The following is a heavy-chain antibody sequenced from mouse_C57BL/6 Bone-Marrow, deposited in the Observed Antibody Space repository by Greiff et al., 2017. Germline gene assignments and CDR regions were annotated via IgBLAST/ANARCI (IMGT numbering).Heavy chain of an antibody. Sequence: VQLQQPGAELVMPGASVKLSCKASGYTFPSYWMHWVKQRPGPGLEWIGEIDPSDSYTKYNQTFQGKSTLTVNKSSSTAYMQLNILTSDDSAVYYCAMISYDYDGFAYWGQGTLVTVSA. CDR3: AMISYDYDGFAY. CDR2: IDPSDSYT. J-gene: IGHJ3*01. D-gene: IGHD2-4*01. CDR1: GYTFPSYW. V-gene: IGHV1-69*01.